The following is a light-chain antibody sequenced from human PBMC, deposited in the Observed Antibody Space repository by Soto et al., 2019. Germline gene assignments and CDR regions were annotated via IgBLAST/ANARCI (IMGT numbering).Light chain of an antibody. Sequence: DIVMTQSPDSLAVSLGERATINCKSSQNLLSSSNNRNFLGWFQQKPGQPPKLLISWASSRESGVPDRSSGSGSGTEFTLTISSLQAGDVAVYYCQQYYSALITFGQGTRLEIK. CDR3: QQYYSALIT. CDR2: WAS. V-gene: IGKV4-1*01. J-gene: IGKJ5*01. CDR1: QNLLSSSNNRNF.